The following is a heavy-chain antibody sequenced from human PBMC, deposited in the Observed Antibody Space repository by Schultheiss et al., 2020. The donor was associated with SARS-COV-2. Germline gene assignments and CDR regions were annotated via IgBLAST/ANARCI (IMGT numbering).Heavy chain of an antibody. J-gene: IGHJ4*02. CDR3: ARGPLGIAAAGTSHY. D-gene: IGHD6-13*01. CDR2: ISAYNGNT. V-gene: IGHV1-18*01. CDR1: GYTFTSYG. Sequence: ASVKVSCKASGYTFTSYGISWVRQAPGQGLEWMGWISAYNGNTNYAQKFQGRVTMTRDTSISTAYMELSRLRSDDTAVYYCARGPLGIAAAGTSHYWGQGTLVTVSS.